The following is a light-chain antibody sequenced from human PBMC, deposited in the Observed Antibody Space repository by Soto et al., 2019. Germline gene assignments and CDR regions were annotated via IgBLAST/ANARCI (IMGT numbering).Light chain of an antibody. V-gene: IGKV3-20*01. CDR3: QQYGTSRQT. CDR1: QSVSSY. J-gene: IGKJ1*01. Sequence: EIVLTQSPATLSLSPGERATLSCRASQSVSSYLAWYQQKPGQAPRLLIYGASNRAAGIPDRFSGSGSGTDFTLTISRLEPEDFAVYYCQQYGTSRQTFGQGTKVDI. CDR2: GAS.